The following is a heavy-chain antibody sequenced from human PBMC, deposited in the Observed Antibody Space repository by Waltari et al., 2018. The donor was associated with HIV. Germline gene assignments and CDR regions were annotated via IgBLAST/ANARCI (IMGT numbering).Heavy chain of an antibody. CDR2: INTETGKP. V-gene: IGHV7-4-1*02. J-gene: IGHJ4*02. Sequence: QAQLVQSGSELKKPGASVKVSCKTSGYTFTPYAMHWLRQAPGQGLEWMGWINTETGKPSYAQGFAGRFVFSLDTSVSTAYLQINSLTAEDTAVYYCARFNLKSDNFPSFWGQGTLVTVSS. D-gene: IGHD2-21*01. CDR1: GYTFTPYA. CDR3: ARFNLKSDNFPSF.